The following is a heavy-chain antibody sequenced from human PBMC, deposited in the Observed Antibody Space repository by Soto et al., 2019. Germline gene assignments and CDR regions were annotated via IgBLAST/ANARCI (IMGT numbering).Heavy chain of an antibody. CDR3: ARRYGVTLDY. Sequence: PSETLSLTCTVSGGSISSYYWSWIRQPPGKGLEWIGYIYYSGSTNYNPSLKSRVTISVDTSKNQFSLKLSSVTAADTAVYYCARRYGVTLDYWGQGTLVTVSS. CDR2: IYYSGST. J-gene: IGHJ4*02. CDR1: GGSISSYY. V-gene: IGHV4-59*08. D-gene: IGHD4-17*01.